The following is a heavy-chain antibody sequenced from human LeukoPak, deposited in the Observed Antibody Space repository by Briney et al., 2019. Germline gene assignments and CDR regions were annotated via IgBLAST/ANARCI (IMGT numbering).Heavy chain of an antibody. D-gene: IGHD4-23*01. CDR2: MSYDGRNN. J-gene: IGHJ6*02. V-gene: IGHV3-30*04. CDR1: GFTFSSFA. CDR3: ARDRLGSYGSYSHYYYGMDV. Sequence: GGSLRLSCAASGFTFSSFAIHWVRQAPGKGLEWVAVMSYDGRNNFYADSVRGRFSMSRDNSKNTMYMEMNSLRAEDTAVYYCARDRLGSYGSYSHYYYGMDVWGRGTTVTVSS.